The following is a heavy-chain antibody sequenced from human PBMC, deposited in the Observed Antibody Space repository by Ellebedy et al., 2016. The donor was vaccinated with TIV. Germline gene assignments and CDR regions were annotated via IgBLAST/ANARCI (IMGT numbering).Heavy chain of an antibody. CDR1: GYRFTRFY. J-gene: IGHJ4*02. CDR3: ARGIVVPAVPKWGGFYFDS. D-gene: IGHD2-2*01. CDR2: INPSDGST. V-gene: IGHV1-46*01. Sequence: ASVKVSXKASGYRFTRFYIVWVRQAHGQGLEWMGIINPSDGSTTYPQKFQGRVAMTRDTATSTVYMELSSLRSGDTAVYYCARGIVVPAVPKWGGFYFDSWGQGTLVTVSS.